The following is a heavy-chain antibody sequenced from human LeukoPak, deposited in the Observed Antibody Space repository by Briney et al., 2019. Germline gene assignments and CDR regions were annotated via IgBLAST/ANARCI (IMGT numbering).Heavy chain of an antibody. CDR1: GFSLSTYT. Sequence: GGSLRLSCAASGFSLSTYTTHWVRQAPGKGLEWVASIGPTSTSTSYAGSVKGRFTISRDNAQNSLLLQMNSLRDEDTAVYYCARGRLDYWGQGTPVTVSS. CDR3: ARGRLDY. V-gene: IGHV3-48*02. J-gene: IGHJ4*02. CDR2: IGPTSTST.